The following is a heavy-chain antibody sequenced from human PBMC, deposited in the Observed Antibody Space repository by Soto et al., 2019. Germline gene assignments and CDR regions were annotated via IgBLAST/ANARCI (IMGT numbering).Heavy chain of an antibody. Sequence: VQLEESGGGLVQPGESLRVSCAASGDSLSTYWMHWVRQAPGKGLVWVSRINSEGGIKNYADSVKGRFTISRDNAKNTLYLQMKSLRAEVKAVDHCVRGSGWDLVDPWGHGNLVTVSS. CDR1: GDSLSTYW. D-gene: IGHD6-19*01. CDR3: VRGSGWDLVDP. V-gene: IGHV3-74*01. J-gene: IGHJ5*02. CDR2: INSEGGIK.